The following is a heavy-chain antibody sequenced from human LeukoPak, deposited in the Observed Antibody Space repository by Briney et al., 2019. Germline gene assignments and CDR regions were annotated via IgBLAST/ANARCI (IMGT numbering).Heavy chain of an antibody. D-gene: IGHD1-26*01. Sequence: ASVKVSCKASGYTFTSYGISWVRQAPGQGLEWMGWISANNGNTNYAQKLQGRVTMSTDTSTSTAYMELKSLRSDYTAVYYCARDSARPVGATGPAFDYWGQGTLVTVSS. V-gene: IGHV1-18*01. CDR1: GYTFTSYG. CDR3: ARDSARPVGATGPAFDY. CDR2: ISANNGNT. J-gene: IGHJ4*02.